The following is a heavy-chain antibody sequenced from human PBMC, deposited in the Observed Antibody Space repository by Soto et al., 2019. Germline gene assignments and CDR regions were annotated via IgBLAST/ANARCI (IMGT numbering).Heavy chain of an antibody. CDR3: AKADGEQWLVPHLDN. D-gene: IGHD6-19*01. J-gene: IGHJ4*02. Sequence: EVQLLESGGGVVQPGGSLRLSCVASGFNFKKFAMACVRQAPGEGLEWVSGISCCGGSTSYADSVKGRFSIARDDSKNTLSLQMNSLRVEDTAQYYCAKADGEQWLVPHLDNWGQGTLVTVS. CDR1: GFNFKKFA. CDR2: ISCCGGST. V-gene: IGHV3-23*01.